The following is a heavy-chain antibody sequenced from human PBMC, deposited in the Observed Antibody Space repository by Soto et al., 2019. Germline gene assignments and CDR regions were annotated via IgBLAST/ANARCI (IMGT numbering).Heavy chain of an antibody. CDR3: AREGPYYYDSSAANY. J-gene: IGHJ4*02. CDR2: IIPIFGTA. D-gene: IGHD3-22*01. CDR1: GGTFSSYA. V-gene: IGHV1-69*13. Sequence: GASVKVSCKASGGTFSSYAISWVRQAPGQGLEWMGGIIPIFGTANYAQKFQGRVTITADESTSTAYMELSSLRSEDTAVYYCAREGPYYYDSSAANYWGQGTLVTVSS.